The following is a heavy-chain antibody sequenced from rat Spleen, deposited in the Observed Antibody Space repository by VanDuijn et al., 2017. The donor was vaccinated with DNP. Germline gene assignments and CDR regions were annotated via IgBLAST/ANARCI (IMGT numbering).Heavy chain of an antibody. J-gene: IGHJ2*01. CDR1: GFTFSDYN. D-gene: IGHD4-3*01. CDR3: VRWNSGHFDY. Sequence: EVQLVESGGGLVQPGRSLKLSCAASGFTFSDYNMAWIRQAPTKGLEWVAYIGSDGYAPYYGDSVKGRFTISRDNAKSTLYLQMHSLRSEDMATYYCVRWNSGHFDYWGQGVMVTVSS. V-gene: IGHV5-22*01. CDR2: IGSDGYAP.